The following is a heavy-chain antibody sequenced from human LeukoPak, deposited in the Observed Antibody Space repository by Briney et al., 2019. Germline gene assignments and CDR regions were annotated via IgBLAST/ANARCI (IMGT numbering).Heavy chain of an antibody. D-gene: IGHD3-16*01. V-gene: IGHV1-69*04. Sequence: GASVKVSCKASGGTFSSYAISWVRQAPGQGLEWMGRIIPILGIANHAQKFQGRVTITADKSTSTAYMELSSLRSEDTAVYYCARTSWGMGDAFDIWGQGTMVTVSS. J-gene: IGHJ3*02. CDR3: ARTSWGMGDAFDI. CDR2: IIPILGIA. CDR1: GGTFSSYA.